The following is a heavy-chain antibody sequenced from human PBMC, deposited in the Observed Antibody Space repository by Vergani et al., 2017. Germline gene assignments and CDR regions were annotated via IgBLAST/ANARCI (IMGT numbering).Heavy chain of an antibody. CDR2: IYPADSDT. CDR1: EYSFGNYW. V-gene: IGHV5-51*01. J-gene: IGHJ4*02. CDR3: ARHTTYTDS. Sequence: EVALVQSGPEMRKPGESLKISCKGSEYSFGNYWIGWVRQMPGKGLELMGIIYPADSDTRYSLSFQGQVTISADKSISTAFLQWDSLKASDTALYYCARHTTYTDSWGQGTLVTVSS. D-gene: IGHD1-1*01.